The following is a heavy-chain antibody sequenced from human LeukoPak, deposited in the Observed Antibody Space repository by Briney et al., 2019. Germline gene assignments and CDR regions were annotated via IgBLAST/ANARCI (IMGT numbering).Heavy chain of an antibody. J-gene: IGHJ4*02. CDR3: ARVAQIGAVADY. CDR2: INPSGGST. CDR1: GYTFTSYY. Sequence: ASVKVSCKASGYTFTSYYMHWVRQDPRHGLEWLGIINPSGGSTDYAQKFQGRVTMTRDMSTSTVYMELSSLRSDDTAVYFCARVAQIGAVADYWGQGTLVTVSS. D-gene: IGHD6-13*01. V-gene: IGHV1-46*01.